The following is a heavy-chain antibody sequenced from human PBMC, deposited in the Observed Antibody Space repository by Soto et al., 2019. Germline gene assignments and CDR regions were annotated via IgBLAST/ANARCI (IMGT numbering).Heavy chain of an antibody. D-gene: IGHD3-10*01. Sequence: ASVKVCCEASGGTFGSCTMIWVRQAPGQGLEWMGRIIPILGIANYAQKFQGRVTITADKSTSTAYMELSSLRSEDTAVYYCARGNVGFGEVDYWGQGTLVTVSS. CDR3: ARGNVGFGEVDY. CDR2: IIPILGIA. J-gene: IGHJ4*02. CDR1: GGTFGSCT. V-gene: IGHV1-69*02.